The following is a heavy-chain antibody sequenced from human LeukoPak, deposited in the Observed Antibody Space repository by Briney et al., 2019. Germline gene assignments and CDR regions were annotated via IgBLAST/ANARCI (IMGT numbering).Heavy chain of an antibody. J-gene: IGHJ4*02. CDR3: AMYSSGPDDN. V-gene: IGHV3-21*01. CDR1: GFTFSSYA. CDR2: ISSSSTYI. Sequence: SGGSLRLSCAASGFTFSSYAMSWVRQAPGRGLEWVSAISSSSTYIYYADSVKGRFTISRDNAKNSLYLQMNSLRAEDTAVYYCAMYSSGPDDNWGQGTLVTVSS. D-gene: IGHD6-19*01.